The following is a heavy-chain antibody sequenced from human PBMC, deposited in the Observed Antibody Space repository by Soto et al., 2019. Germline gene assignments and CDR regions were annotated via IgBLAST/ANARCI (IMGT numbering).Heavy chain of an antibody. D-gene: IGHD6-19*01. CDR2: ISSSSSYI. CDR1: GFTFSSYS. J-gene: IGHJ6*02. CDR3: AREVAVASTYYYYGMDV. Sequence: GGSLRLSCAASGFTFSSYSMNWVRQAPGKGLEWVSSISSSSSYIYYADSLKGRFTISRDNAKNSLYLQMNSLRAEDTAVYYCAREVAVASTYYYYGMDVWGQGTTVTVSS. V-gene: IGHV3-21*01.